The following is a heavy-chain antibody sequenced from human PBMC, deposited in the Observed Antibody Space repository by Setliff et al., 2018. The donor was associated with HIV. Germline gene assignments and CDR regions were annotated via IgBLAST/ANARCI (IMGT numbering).Heavy chain of an antibody. J-gene: IGHJ4*02. V-gene: IGHV4-59*11. CDR3: ARLRVSSSSQTFDH. CDR1: GGSISNQY. D-gene: IGHD6-6*01. CDR2: IYYSGTT. Sequence: TSETLSHTCTVSGGSISNQYWSWIRQPQGKGLEWIGYIYYSGTTHYNPSLKSRVAMSVDTSKNQFSLDLTSVTPADTAVYYCARLRVSSSSQTFDHWGQGILVTVSS.